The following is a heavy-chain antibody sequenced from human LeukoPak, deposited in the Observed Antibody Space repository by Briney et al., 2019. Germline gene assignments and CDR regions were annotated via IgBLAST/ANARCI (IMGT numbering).Heavy chain of an antibody. D-gene: IGHD3-22*01. CDR1: GFTVSSNY. Sequence: SGGSLRLSCAASGFTVSSNYMSWVRQAPGKGLEWVSVIYSGGSTYYADSVKGRFTISRDNSKNPLYLQMNSLRAEDTAVYYCARGGRGYYDSSGYYYASEYFQHWGQGTLVTVSS. CDR2: IYSGGST. CDR3: ARGGRGYYDSSGYYYASEYFQH. V-gene: IGHV3-66*02. J-gene: IGHJ1*01.